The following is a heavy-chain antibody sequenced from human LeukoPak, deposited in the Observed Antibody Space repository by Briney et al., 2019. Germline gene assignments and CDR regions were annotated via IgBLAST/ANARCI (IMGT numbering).Heavy chain of an antibody. J-gene: IGHJ6*02. CDR2: MNPNSGNT. CDR1: GYTSTSYD. CDR3: ARFTQRSWLQTLRYYYGMDV. V-gene: IGHV1-8*01. D-gene: IGHD5-24*01. Sequence: ASVKVSCKASGYTSTSYDINWVRQATGQGLEWMGWMNPNSGNTGCAQKFQGRVTMTRNTSISTAYMELSSLRSEDTAVYYCARFTQRSWLQTLRYYYGMDVWGQGTTVTVSS.